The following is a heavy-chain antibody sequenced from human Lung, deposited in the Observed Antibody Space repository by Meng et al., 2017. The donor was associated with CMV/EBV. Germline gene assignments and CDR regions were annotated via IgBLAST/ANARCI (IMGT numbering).Heavy chain of an antibody. Sequence: LSLXCAASGFTFSSYAMHWVRQAPGKGLEWVAVISYDGSNKYYADSVKGRFTISRDNSKNTLYLQMNSLRAEDTAVYYCAREGSYQLPAPRWFAPWGQGTLVTVSS. CDR3: AREGSYQLPAPRWFAP. CDR2: ISYDGSNK. V-gene: IGHV3-30-3*01. J-gene: IGHJ5*02. D-gene: IGHD2-2*01. CDR1: GFTFSSYA.